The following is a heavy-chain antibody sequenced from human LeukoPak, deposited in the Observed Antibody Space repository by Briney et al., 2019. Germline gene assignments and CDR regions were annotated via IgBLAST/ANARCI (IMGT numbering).Heavy chain of an antibody. D-gene: IGHD2-2*01. J-gene: IGHJ4*02. V-gene: IGHV1-18*01. CDR3: ARGALYCSSTSCLIFDY. CDR2: ISAYNGNT. CDR1: GYTFTSYG. Sequence: GASVKVSCKASGYTFTSYGISWVRQAPGQGLEWMGWISAYNGNTNYAQKLQGRVTMTTDTSTSTAYMELRSLRSDDTAVYYCARGALYCSSTSCLIFDYWGQGTLVTVSS.